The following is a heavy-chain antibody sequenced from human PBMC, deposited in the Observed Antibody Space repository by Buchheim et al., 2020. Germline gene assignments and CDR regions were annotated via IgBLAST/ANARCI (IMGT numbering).Heavy chain of an antibody. J-gene: IGHJ5*02. V-gene: IGHV4-59*01. Sequence: QVQLQESGPGLVKPSETLSLTCTVSGGSISSYYWSWIRQPPGKGLEWIGYIYYSGSTNYNPSLKSRVTISVDTSKNQFSLKLSSVTAADTAVYYCARLTANLGYCSGGICLNWFDPWGQGTL. CDR3: ARLTANLGYCSGGICLNWFDP. D-gene: IGHD2-15*01. CDR1: GGSISSYY. CDR2: IYYSGST.